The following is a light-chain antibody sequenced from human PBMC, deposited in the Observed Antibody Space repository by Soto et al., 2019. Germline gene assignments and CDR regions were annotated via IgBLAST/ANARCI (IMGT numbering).Light chain of an antibody. V-gene: IGKV1-5*03. J-gene: IGKJ4*01. CDR2: KAS. Sequence: DIQMTQSPSTLSASVGDRVTITFRASHTISNWLAWYQQKPGKAPKLLIYKASSLESGVPSRFSGSGSGTEFTLTISSLQPDDFATYYCQQYNTFLAFGGGTKVDIK. CDR1: HTISNW. CDR3: QQYNTFLA.